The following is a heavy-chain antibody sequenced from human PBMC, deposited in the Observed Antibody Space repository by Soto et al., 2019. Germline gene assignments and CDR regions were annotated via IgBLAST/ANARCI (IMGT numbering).Heavy chain of an antibody. CDR1: GFTFSAYA. Sequence: QVQLVESGGGVVQPGRSLRLSCAASGFTFSAYAMHWVRQAPGKGLEWVAFISYDGTYKYYADSVKGRFTISRDNSKNTLFLQMDSLRAEDTAVYYFARDPRLGMEVVVSFDYWGQGTLVSVSS. D-gene: IGHD2-15*01. V-gene: IGHV3-30*04. CDR3: ARDPRLGMEVVVSFDY. J-gene: IGHJ4*02. CDR2: ISYDGTYK.